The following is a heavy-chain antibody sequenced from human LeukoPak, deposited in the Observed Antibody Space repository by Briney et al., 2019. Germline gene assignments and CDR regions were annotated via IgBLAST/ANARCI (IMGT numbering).Heavy chain of an antibody. J-gene: IGHJ4*02. Sequence: SETLSLTCAVYGGSYSGYYWSWIRQPPGKGLEWIGEINHSGSTNYNPSLKSRVTISVDTSKNQFSLKLSSVTAADTAVYYCARLIPWRIAAAGSLVPYWGQGTLVTVSS. CDR1: GGSYSGYY. CDR3: ARLIPWRIAAAGSLVPY. D-gene: IGHD6-13*01. V-gene: IGHV4-34*01. CDR2: INHSGST.